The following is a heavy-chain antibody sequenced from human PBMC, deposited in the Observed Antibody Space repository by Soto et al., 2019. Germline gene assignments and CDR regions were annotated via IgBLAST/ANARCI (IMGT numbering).Heavy chain of an antibody. J-gene: IGHJ5*02. V-gene: IGHV1-69*02. Sequence: QVQLVQSGAEVKKPGSSVKVSCKASGGTFSSYTISWVRQAPGQGLEWMGRIIPILGIANYAQKFQGRVTITADKSTSTAYMELSSLRSEDTAVYYCARGTGEWRKDWFDPWGQGTLVTVSS. CDR1: GGTFSSYT. CDR2: IIPILGIA. CDR3: ARGTGEWRKDWFDP. D-gene: IGHD3-10*01.